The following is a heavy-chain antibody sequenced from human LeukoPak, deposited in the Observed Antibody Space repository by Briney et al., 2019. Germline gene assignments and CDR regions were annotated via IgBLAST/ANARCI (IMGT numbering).Heavy chain of an antibody. CDR1: GGSISSSSYY. D-gene: IGHD3-16*02. CDR2: IYYSGST. CDR3: ATTDYVWGSYRR. Sequence: SETLSLTCTVSGGSISSSSYYWGWIRQPPGKGLEWIGSIYYSGSTYYNPSPKSRVTISVDTSKNQFSLKLSSVTAADTAVYYCATTDYVWGSYRRWGQGTLVTVSS. J-gene: IGHJ4*02. V-gene: IGHV4-39*01.